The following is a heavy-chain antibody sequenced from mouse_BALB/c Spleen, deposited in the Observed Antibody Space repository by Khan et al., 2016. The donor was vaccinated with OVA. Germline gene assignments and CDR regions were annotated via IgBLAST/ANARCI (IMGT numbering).Heavy chain of an antibody. CDR1: GYIFTSYW. CDR2: IYPGTGST. Sequence: QVQLKESGAELVRPGASVRLSCKTSGYIFTSYWIHWVKQRSGQGLEWIARIYPGTGSTYYNEIFKGKATLTADKSSNTAYMQLSSLKYEDSTVYFFARGVITSHSMDYWGQGTSVTGSS. J-gene: IGHJ4*01. V-gene: IGHV1-76*01. CDR3: ARGVITSHSMDY. D-gene: IGHD1-1*01.